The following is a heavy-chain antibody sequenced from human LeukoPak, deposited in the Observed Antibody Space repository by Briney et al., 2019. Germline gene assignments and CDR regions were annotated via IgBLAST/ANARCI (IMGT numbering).Heavy chain of an antibody. V-gene: IGHV3-74*01. J-gene: IGHJ4*02. Sequence: GGSLRLSCAASGFTFTNYWMHWVRQAPGMGLVWVSRLPPDELGIIYADSVKGRFTVSRDNAKNTVYLQMNNLRADDTAMYYCVGTIAARGSEYWGQGALVTVSS. D-gene: IGHD6-6*01. CDR1: GFTFTNYW. CDR3: VGTIAARGSEY. CDR2: LPPDELGI.